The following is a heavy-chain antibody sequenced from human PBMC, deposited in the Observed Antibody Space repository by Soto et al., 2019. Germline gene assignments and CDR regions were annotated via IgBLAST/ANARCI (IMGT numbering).Heavy chain of an antibody. J-gene: IGHJ5*02. CDR1: GDSISSGGLS. Sequence: QLQLQESGSGLLKPSQTLSLNCSVSGDSISSGGLSWNWLRQSPGRGREWIGYIYYPGLTYYNPSLKSRVSMSLDTSENQVSLSLSSVTAADSAVYYCARGKRSKTATAGTGWFDPWGPGTLVTVSS. CDR3: ARGKRSKTATAGTGWFDP. CDR2: IYYPGLT. D-gene: IGHD6-13*01. V-gene: IGHV4-30-2*06.